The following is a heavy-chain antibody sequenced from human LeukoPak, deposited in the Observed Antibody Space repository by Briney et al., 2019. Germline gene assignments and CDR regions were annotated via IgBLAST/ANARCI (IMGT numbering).Heavy chain of an antibody. Sequence: GGSLRLSCAASGFTFSSYSMNWVRQAPGKGLEWVSSISSSSSYIYYADSVKGRFTISRDNAKNSLYLQMNSLSAGDTAVYYCARDSYYYDSRPFDYWGQGTLVTVSS. J-gene: IGHJ4*02. CDR3: ARDSYYYDSRPFDY. V-gene: IGHV3-21*01. CDR2: ISSSSSYI. CDR1: GFTFSSYS. D-gene: IGHD3-22*01.